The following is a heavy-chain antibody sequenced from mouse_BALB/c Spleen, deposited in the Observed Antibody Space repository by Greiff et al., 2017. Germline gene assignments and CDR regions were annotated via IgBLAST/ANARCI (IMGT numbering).Heavy chain of an antibody. D-gene: IGHD4-1*02. J-gene: IGHJ4*01. Sequence: VQLQQSGAELAKPGASVKMSCKASGYTFTSYWMHWVKQRPGQGLEWIGYINPSTGYTEYNQKFKDKATLTADKSSSTAYMQLSSLTSEDSAVYYCARSNWDSDYWGQGTSVTVSS. CDR2: INPSTGYT. CDR3: ARSNWDSDY. CDR1: GYTFTSYW. V-gene: IGHV1-7*01.